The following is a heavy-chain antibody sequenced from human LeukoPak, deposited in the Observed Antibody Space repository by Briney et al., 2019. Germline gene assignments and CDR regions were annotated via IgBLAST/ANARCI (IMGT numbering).Heavy chain of an antibody. CDR1: GFTFSSYA. J-gene: IGHJ4*02. D-gene: IGHD3-16*02. Sequence: PGVSLRLSCAASGFTFSSYAMSWVRQAPGKGLEWVSAISGSGGSTYYADSVKGRFTISRDNSKNTLYLQMNSLRAEDTAVYYCAKTWDIWGSYRYVDYWGQGTLVTVSS. V-gene: IGHV3-23*01. CDR3: AKTWDIWGSYRYVDY. CDR2: ISGSGGST.